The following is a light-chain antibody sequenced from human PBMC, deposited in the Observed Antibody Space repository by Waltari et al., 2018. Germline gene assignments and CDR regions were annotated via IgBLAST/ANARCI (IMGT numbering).Light chain of an antibody. CDR2: DVT. V-gene: IGLV2-14*03. CDR3: SSYTSNSVV. Sequence: QSALTQPASVSGSPGQSITLSCPGTSSDVGGYNYVSWYQHHPGKDPKPMIYDVTKRPSGVSDRFSGSKSGNTASLTITGLQAGDEADYYCSSYTSNSVVFGGGTKLTVL. J-gene: IGLJ2*01. CDR1: SSDVGGYNY.